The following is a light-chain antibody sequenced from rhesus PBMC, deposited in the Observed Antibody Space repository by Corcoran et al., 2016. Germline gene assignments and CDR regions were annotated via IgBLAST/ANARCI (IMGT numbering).Light chain of an antibody. CDR3: QVWDSDSDHPV. V-gene: IGLV3-36*02. CDR2: YDT. J-gene: IGLJ6*01. CDR1: NIGNAD. Sequence: SYDLTQPPSVSVSPGQTAGIPCGGDNIGNADVNWYQQKTPQAPVLVIYYDTEWPSGSPERYSGSKSGNTATLTISGVEAGDEADYYCQVWDSDSDHPVFGSGTRLTVL.